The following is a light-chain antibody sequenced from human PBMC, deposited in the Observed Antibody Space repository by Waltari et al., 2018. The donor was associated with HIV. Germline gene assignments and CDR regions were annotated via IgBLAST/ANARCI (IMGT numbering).Light chain of an antibody. CDR1: KLGNKY. CDR2: QDN. J-gene: IGLJ3*02. V-gene: IGLV3-1*01. CDR3: QAWDSSNAV. Sequence: SFELTQPPSVSVSPGQTASITCSGDKLGNKYACWYQQKPGQSPVLVIYQDNKRPSGIPQRFSGSNSGNTATLTISGTQAMDEADYYCQAWDSSNAVFGGGTKLTVL.